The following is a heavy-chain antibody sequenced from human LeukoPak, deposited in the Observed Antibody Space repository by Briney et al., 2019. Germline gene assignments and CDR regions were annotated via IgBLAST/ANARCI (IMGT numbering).Heavy chain of an antibody. CDR2: IYSGGST. CDR3: ARGRRGYGGFDY. V-gene: IGHV3-53*01. CDR1: GFTFDDYA. Sequence: GGSLRLSCAASGFTFDDYAMHWVRQAPGKGLEWVSVIYSGGSTYYADSVKGRFTISRDNSKNTLYLQMNSLRAEDTAVYYCARGRRGYGGFDYWGQGTLVTVSS. J-gene: IGHJ4*02. D-gene: IGHD3-16*01.